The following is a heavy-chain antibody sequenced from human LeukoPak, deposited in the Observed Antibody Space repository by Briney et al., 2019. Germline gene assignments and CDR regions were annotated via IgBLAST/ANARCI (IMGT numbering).Heavy chain of an antibody. CDR2: ISAYNGNT. CDR1: GYTSTSYG. D-gene: IGHD2-2*02. J-gene: IGHJ4*02. V-gene: IGHV1-18*01. CDR3: ASGYCSSTSCYIFDY. Sequence: ASVKVSCKASGYTSTSYGISWVRQAPGQGLEWMGWISAYNGNTNYAQKLQGRVTMTTDTSTSTAYMELRSLRSDDTAVYYCASGYCSSTSCYIFDYWGQGTLVTVSS.